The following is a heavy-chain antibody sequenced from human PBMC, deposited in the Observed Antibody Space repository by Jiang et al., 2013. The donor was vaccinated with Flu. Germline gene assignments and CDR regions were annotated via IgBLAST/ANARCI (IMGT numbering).Heavy chain of an antibody. CDR2: IYTSGST. V-gene: IGHV4-4*07. J-gene: IGHJ6*02. Sequence: LLKPSETLSLTCTVSVAPSVVTTGAGSGSRRKGLEWIGRIYTSGSTNYNPSLKSRVTMSVDTSKNQFSLKLSSVTAADTAVYYCARAVGSSSWGLRDYYYGMDVWGQGTTVTVSS. CDR1: VAPSVVTT. D-gene: IGHD6-13*01. CDR3: ARAVGSSSWGLRDYYYGMDV.